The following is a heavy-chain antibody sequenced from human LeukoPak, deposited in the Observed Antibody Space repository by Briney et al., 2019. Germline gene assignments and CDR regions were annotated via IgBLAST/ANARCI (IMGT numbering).Heavy chain of an antibody. V-gene: IGHV4-39*01. J-gene: IGHJ6*03. CDR2: IYYSGST. D-gene: IGHD3-3*01. CDR1: GGSISSSSYY. CDR3: ARLLQHTPIYDFRNYYYYYYMDV. Sequence: SETLSLTCTVSGGSISSSSYYWGWIRQPPGKGLEWIGSIYYSGSTYYNPSLKSRVTISVDTSKNQFSLKLSSVTAADTAVYYCARLLQHTPIYDFRNYYYYYYMDVWGKGTTVTISS.